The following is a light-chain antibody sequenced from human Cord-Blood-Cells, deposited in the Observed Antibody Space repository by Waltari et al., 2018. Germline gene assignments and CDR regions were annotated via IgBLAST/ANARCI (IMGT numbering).Light chain of an antibody. CDR3: CSYAGSSTPQVV. Sequence: QYALTQPASVSGSPGQSITIPRTGTSSDVGSYNLFSRYQQHPCKAPKLIIYEGSKRHSGVSNRFSGSKSGNTASLTISGLQAEDEADYYCCSYAGSSTPQVVFGGGTKLTVL. V-gene: IGLV2-23*01. J-gene: IGLJ2*01. CDR2: EGS. CDR1: SSDVGSYNL.